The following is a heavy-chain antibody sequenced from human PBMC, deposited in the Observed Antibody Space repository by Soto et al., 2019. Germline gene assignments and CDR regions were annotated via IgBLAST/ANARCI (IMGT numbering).Heavy chain of an antibody. Sequence: ASVKVSCKLSGYSLNELSIHWVRQAPGKGLEWMGGFDPEDGETIYAQKFQDRVTMTEDTSTDTAYMELSSLRSEDTAVYYCATGYDSSGYGLRVDAFDIWGQGTMVTVSS. CDR1: GYSLNELS. CDR2: FDPEDGET. V-gene: IGHV1-24*01. CDR3: ATGYDSSGYGLRVDAFDI. D-gene: IGHD3-22*01. J-gene: IGHJ3*02.